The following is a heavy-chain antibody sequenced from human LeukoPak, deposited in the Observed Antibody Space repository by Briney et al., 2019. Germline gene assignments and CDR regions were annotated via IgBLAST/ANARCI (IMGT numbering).Heavy chain of an antibody. CDR3: ARDGGGYEGDY. V-gene: IGHV1-2*02. D-gene: IGHD5-12*01. Sequence: ASVKVPCKASGYTFTGYYMHWVRQAPGQGLEWMGWINPNSGSTNYAQKFQGRVTMTRDTSISTAYMELSRLRSDDTAVYYCARDGGGYEGDYWGQGTLVTVSS. J-gene: IGHJ4*02. CDR1: GYTFTGYY. CDR2: INPNSGST.